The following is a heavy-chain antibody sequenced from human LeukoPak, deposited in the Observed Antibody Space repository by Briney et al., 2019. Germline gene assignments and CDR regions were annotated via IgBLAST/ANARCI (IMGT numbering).Heavy chain of an antibody. Sequence: GGSLKLSCAASGFSFSSYSMNWARQSPGKGLEWDSYISSSSSTISYADSVKGRFTISRDNAKNSLYLQMNSLRAEDTAVYYCARGGYSSSVDYWGQGTLVTVSS. CDR3: ARGGYSSSVDY. D-gene: IGHD6-6*01. CDR1: GFSFSSYS. J-gene: IGHJ4*02. V-gene: IGHV3-48*01. CDR2: ISSSSSTI.